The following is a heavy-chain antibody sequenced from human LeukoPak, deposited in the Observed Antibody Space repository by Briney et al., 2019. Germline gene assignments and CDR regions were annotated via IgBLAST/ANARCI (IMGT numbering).Heavy chain of an antibody. CDR3: AREVGLRLFYYDSSADY. V-gene: IGHV3-7*01. CDR1: GFTFSSYW. Sequence: GGSLRLSCAASGFTFSSYWMNWARQAPGKGLEWVASINHNGNVNYYVDSVKGRFTISRDNAKNSLYLQMNSLRAEDTAVYYCAREVGLRLFYYDSSADYWGQGTLVTVSS. J-gene: IGHJ4*02. D-gene: IGHD3-22*01. CDR2: INHNGNVN.